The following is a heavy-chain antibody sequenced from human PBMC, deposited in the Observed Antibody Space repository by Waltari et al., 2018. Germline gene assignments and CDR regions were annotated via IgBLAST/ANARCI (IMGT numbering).Heavy chain of an antibody. CDR3: ASNRDMLG. J-gene: IGHJ3*01. CDR2: INPNTDDT. CDR1: GYSFTAYH. Sequence: QVQLVQSGAEVKKPGASVKVSCTTSGYSFTAYHMHWVRQAPGQGLEWMGRINPNTDDTTYAQKFEGRVTMTRDTAMSTAYMELNNLTSDDTALYFCASNRDMLGWGQGTMVIVSS. D-gene: IGHD2-8*01. V-gene: IGHV1-2*06.